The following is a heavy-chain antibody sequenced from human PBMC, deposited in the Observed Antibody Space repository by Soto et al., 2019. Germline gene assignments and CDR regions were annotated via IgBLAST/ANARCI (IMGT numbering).Heavy chain of an antibody. V-gene: IGHV1-3*01. Sequence: ASVKVSCKASGYTFTSYAMHWVRQAPGQRLEWMGWINAGNGNTKYSQKFQGRVTITRDTSASTAYMELSSLRSEDTAVYYCARGVAGPLHRFDPWGQGTLDPVSS. CDR2: INAGNGNT. CDR1: GYTFTSYA. CDR3: ARGVAGPLHRFDP. D-gene: IGHD6-19*01. J-gene: IGHJ5*02.